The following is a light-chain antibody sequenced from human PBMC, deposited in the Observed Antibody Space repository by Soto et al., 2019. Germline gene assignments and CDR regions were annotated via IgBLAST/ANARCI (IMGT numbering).Light chain of an antibody. CDR2: LNSDGSH. V-gene: IGLV4-69*01. J-gene: IGLJ3*02. CDR1: GGHSSYA. Sequence: QSVLTQSPSASASLGASVKLTCTLSGGHSSYAIAWHQQQPEKGPRYLMKLNSDGSHSKGDGIPDRFSGSSTGAERYLTISSLQSEDEADNYRQTWGTHYWVFGGGTNLTVL. CDR3: QTWGTHYWV.